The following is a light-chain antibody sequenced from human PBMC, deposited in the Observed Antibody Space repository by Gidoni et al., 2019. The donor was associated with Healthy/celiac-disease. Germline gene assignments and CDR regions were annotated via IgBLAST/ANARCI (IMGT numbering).Light chain of an antibody. CDR1: SSNIGSNY. V-gene: IGLV1-47*01. CDR2: RNN. CDR3: AAWDDSLSGPV. J-gene: IGLJ2*01. Sequence: QSVLTQPPSASGTPGQRVTISCSGRSSNIGSNYVYWYQKLPGTAPKLLIYRNNQRPSGVPDRFSGSKSGTSASLAISGLRSEDEADYYCAAWDDSLSGPVFGGGTKLTVL.